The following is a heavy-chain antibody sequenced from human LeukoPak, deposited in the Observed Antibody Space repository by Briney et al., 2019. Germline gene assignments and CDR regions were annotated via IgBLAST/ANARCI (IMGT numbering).Heavy chain of an antibody. D-gene: IGHD6-19*01. CDR3: ARALRQWLVLPLDY. V-gene: IGHV3-48*02. CDR1: GFTFSSYS. J-gene: IGHJ4*02. Sequence: GGSLRLSCAASGFTFSSYSMNWVRQAPGKGLEWVSYISSSSSTIYYADSVKGRFTISRDNAKNSLYLQMNSLRDEDTAVYYCARALRQWLVLPLDYWGQGTLVTVSS. CDR2: ISSSSSTI.